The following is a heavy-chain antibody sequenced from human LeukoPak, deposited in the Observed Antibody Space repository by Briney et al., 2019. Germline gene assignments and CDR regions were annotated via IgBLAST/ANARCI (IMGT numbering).Heavy chain of an antibody. CDR1: GFTFDDYA. J-gene: IGHJ3*01. Sequence: GRSLRLSCAASGFTFDDYAMHWVRQVPGMGLEWVSGISWNSGNIGYADSVKGRFTISRDSAKNCLYLQMNSLRAEDTAVYYCASRFYGSGSFWGQGTMVTVSS. V-gene: IGHV3-9*01. CDR2: ISWNSGNI. CDR3: ASRFYGSGSF. D-gene: IGHD3-10*01.